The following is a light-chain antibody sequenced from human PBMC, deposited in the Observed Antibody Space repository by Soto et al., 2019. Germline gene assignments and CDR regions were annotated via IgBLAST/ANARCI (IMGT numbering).Light chain of an antibody. Sequence: DIQMTQSPSSLSASVGDRVTITCRASQDISNFLVWFQQNPGKVPNLLIYGASTLQSGVPSRFSGGVSGTDFTPPITSLQPEDVAIYFCQKYNSAPFPFGPGTTVDI. J-gene: IGKJ3*01. CDR3: QKYNSAPFP. CDR1: QDISNF. CDR2: GAS. V-gene: IGKV1-27*01.